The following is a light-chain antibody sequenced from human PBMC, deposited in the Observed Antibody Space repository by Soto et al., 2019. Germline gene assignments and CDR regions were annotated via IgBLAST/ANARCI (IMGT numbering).Light chain of an antibody. J-gene: IGLJ1*01. Sequence: QSALTQPPSASGSPGQSVTISCTGTSSDVGGYDYVSWYQQHPGKAPELMIFEVSKRPSGVPDRFSGSKSGNTASLTVSGLQAEDEADYYCSSYAGNTKGVFGTGTKLTVL. CDR1: SSDVGGYDY. V-gene: IGLV2-8*01. CDR2: EVS. CDR3: SSYAGNTKGV.